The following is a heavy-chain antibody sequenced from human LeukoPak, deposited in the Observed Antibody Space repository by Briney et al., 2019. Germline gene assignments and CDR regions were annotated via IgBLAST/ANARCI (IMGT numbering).Heavy chain of an antibody. CDR2: IHPGDSDT. CDR3: ARSPFYYFDY. J-gene: IGHJ4*02. Sequence: GESLKISCKGSGYIFSSYWIGWVRQMPGKGLELMGIIHPGDSDTRYSPSFQGQVTISVDKSISTAYLQWSSLRASDTAMFYCARSPFYYFDYWGLGTLVTVSP. D-gene: IGHD3-3*01. V-gene: IGHV5-51*01. CDR1: GYIFSSYW.